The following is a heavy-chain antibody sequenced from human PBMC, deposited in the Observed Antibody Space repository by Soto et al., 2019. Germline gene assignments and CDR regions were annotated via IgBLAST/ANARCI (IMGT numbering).Heavy chain of an antibody. CDR2: ISGSGGNT. D-gene: IGHD6-13*01. CDR3: AKDVPRSIAAAGTRYFDY. V-gene: IGHV3-23*01. J-gene: IGHJ4*02. CDR1: GLTFSSYA. Sequence: EVPLLESGGGLVQPGGSLRLSCTASGLTFSSYAMSWVRQAPGKGLEWVSAISGSGGNTNYADSVKGRFTISRDNPKNTLYLLMNSLRAEDTAIYYCAKDVPRSIAAAGTRYFDYWGQGTLVTVSS.